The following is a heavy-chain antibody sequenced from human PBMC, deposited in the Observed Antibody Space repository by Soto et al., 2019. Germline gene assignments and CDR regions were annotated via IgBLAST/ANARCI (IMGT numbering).Heavy chain of an antibody. V-gene: IGHV6-1*01. J-gene: IGHJ4*02. CDR1: GDSVSSNTAA. Sequence: SQTLSLTGAISGDSVSSNTAAWNWIRSSPSRGLEWLGRTYYRSNWRHDYAVSVKSRITVNPDTSKNHFSLQLNSVTPDDTAVYYCARGVAGSGFAFWGQGTLVTVSS. D-gene: IGHD6-19*01. CDR2: TYYRSNWRH. CDR3: ARGVAGSGFAF.